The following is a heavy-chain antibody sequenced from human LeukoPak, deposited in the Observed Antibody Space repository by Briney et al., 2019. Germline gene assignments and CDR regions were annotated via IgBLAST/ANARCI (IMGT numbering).Heavy chain of an antibody. CDR3: ARAAYYYYMDV. J-gene: IGHJ6*03. CDR1: GYTFTTYY. CDR2: LNPSGGST. Sequence: ASVKVSCKASGYTFTTYYMHWVRQAPGQGLEWMGILNPSGGSTSYAQQFQGRVTMSRYMSTSTVYMELSSLRSEDPAIYSCARAAYYYYMDVWGKGTTVTVSS. V-gene: IGHV1-46*01.